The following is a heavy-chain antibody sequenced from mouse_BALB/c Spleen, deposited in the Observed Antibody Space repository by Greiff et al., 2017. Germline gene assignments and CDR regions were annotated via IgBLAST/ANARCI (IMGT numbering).Heavy chain of an antibody. Sequence: VQLQESGAELAKPGASVKMSCKASGYTFTSYWMHWVKQRPGQGLEWIGYINPSTGYTEYNQKFKDKATLTADKSSSTAYMQLSSLTSEDSAVYYCARYGYDEDWYFDVWGAGTTVTVSS. CDR2: INPSTGYT. CDR3: ARYGYDEDWYFDV. CDR1: GYTFTSYW. J-gene: IGHJ1*01. V-gene: IGHV1-7*01. D-gene: IGHD2-2*01.